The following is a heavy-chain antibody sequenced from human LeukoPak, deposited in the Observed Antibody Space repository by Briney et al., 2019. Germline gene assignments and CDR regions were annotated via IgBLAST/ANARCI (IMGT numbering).Heavy chain of an antibody. J-gene: IGHJ6*03. CDR2: IKQDRSEK. D-gene: IGHD2-2*01. CDR1: GFTFSSYW. Sequence: GGSLRLXCAASGFTFSSYWMSWVRQAPGKVLEWVANIKQDRSEKYYVDSVKGRFTISRDNAKNSLYLQMNSLRAEDTAVYYCARRISDLVVVPAVSLYMDVWGKGTTVTVPS. V-gene: IGHV3-7*01. CDR3: ARRISDLVVVPAVSLYMDV.